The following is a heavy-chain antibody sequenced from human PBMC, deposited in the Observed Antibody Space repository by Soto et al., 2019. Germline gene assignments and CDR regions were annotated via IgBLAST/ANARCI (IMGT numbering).Heavy chain of an antibody. J-gene: IGHJ4*02. V-gene: IGHV2-70*01. D-gene: IGHD3-16*02. CDR3: ARMVRLGVLSHLDX. Sequence: SGPTLGNPTQTLTLTCTFSGFSLSTSGMCVSWIRHPPVKALEWLALIDWDDDKYYSTSLKTRLTISKDTSKNQVVLTKTNMDTVETATYYCARMVRLGVLSHLDXWGQVTLVTVSX. CDR1: GFSLSTSGMC. CDR2: IDWDDDK.